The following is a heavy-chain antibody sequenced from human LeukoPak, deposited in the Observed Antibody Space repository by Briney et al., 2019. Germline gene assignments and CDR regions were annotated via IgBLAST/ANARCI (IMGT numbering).Heavy chain of an antibody. V-gene: IGHV3-64*01. D-gene: IGHD6-13*01. Sequence: PGRSLRLSCAASGFTFSSYAMHWVRQAPGKGLEYVSAISSNGGSTYYANSVKGRFTISRDNSKNTLYLQMGSLRAEDMAVYYCGRASMRMSTAGLVDYWGQGTLVTVSS. J-gene: IGHJ4*02. CDR3: GRASMRMSTAGLVDY. CDR2: ISSNGGST. CDR1: GFTFSSYA.